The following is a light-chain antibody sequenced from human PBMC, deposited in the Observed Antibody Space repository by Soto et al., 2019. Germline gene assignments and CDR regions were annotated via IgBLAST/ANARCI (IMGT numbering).Light chain of an antibody. CDR3: SSYTSSFTVV. CDR2: EVS. V-gene: IGLV2-14*01. CDR1: SSDVGAYNY. J-gene: IGLJ2*01. Sequence: QAASVSGSPGQSITISCTGTSSDVGAYNYVSWYQHHSGKAPKLVISEVSNRPSGVSNRFSGSKSANTASLTISGLHAEDEADYYCSSYTSSFTVVFGGGTKLTVL.